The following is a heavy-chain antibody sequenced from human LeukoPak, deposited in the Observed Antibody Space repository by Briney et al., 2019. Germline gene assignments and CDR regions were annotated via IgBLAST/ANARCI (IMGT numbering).Heavy chain of an antibody. V-gene: IGHV5-51*01. CDR2: IYPGDSDT. J-gene: IGHJ4*02. D-gene: IGHD3-22*01. CDR3: ARLNDYDSSCYYYLADY. CDR1: GYSFSTYW. Sequence: GQSLKISCKGSGYSFSTYWIGWVRQMPGKGLEWMGIIYPGDSDTRYSPSFQGQVTISADKSISAAYLQWSSLKASDTAMYYCARLNDYDSSCYYYLADYWGQGTLVTVSS.